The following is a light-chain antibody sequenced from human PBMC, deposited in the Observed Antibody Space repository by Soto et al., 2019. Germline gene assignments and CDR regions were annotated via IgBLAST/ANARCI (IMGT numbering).Light chain of an antibody. CDR1: HDISNY. V-gene: IGKV1-33*01. J-gene: IGKJ4*01. CDR2: DAS. CDR3: QQYDNLPLT. Sequence: DIHFTQSPSSLSASVGDRVTIACQASHDISNYLNWYQQKPGKAPKLLIYDASNLETGVPSRFSGSGSGTDFTFTISSLQPEDIATYYCQQYDNLPLTFGGGTKVDIK.